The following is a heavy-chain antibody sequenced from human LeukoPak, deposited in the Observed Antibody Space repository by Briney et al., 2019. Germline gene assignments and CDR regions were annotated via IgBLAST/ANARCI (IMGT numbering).Heavy chain of an antibody. CDR1: GYTFTGYY. V-gene: IGHV1-2*06. CDR3: ARVYGGNCLEKGC. Sequence: ASVKVSCKASGYTFTGYYMHWVRQAPGQGLEWMGRINPNSGGTNYAQKFQGRVTMTRDTSISTAYMELSRLRSDDTAVYYCARVYGGNCLEKGCWGQGTLVTVSS. CDR2: INPNSGGT. J-gene: IGHJ4*02. D-gene: IGHD4-23*01.